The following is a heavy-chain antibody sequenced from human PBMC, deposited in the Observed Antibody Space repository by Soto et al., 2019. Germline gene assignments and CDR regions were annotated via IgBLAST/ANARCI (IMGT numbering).Heavy chain of an antibody. CDR3: ARHIVVVTAINYYYYGMDV. D-gene: IGHD2-21*02. CDR2: ISAYNGNT. V-gene: IGHV1-18*01. Sequence: GASVKVSCKASSYTFASYVISWVRQAPGQGVEWEGWISAYNGNTNYAQKLQGRVTMTTDTSTSTAYMEPRSLSSDDTAVYYCARHIVVVTAINYYYYGMDVWGQGNSVTVSS. J-gene: IGHJ6*02. CDR1: SYTFASYV.